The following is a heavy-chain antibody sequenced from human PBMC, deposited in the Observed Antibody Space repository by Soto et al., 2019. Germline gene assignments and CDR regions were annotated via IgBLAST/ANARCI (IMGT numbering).Heavy chain of an antibody. Sequence: GGSLRLSCAASGFTFSNYAMHWVRQAPGKGLEWVALISFDGSNQYYEDSVKGRFTISRDNSKNTLYLQMDSLRAEDTAVYSCARYYYFASGSYYVHFDHWGQGNLVTVSS. J-gene: IGHJ4*02. CDR2: ISFDGSNQ. D-gene: IGHD3-10*01. V-gene: IGHV3-30-3*01. CDR3: ARYYYFASGSYYVHFDH. CDR1: GFTFSNYA.